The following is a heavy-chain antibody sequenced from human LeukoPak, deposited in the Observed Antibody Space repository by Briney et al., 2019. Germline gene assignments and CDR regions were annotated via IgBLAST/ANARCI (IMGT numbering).Heavy chain of an antibody. CDR2: IIPIFGTA. J-gene: IGHJ6*02. D-gene: IGHD2-15*01. CDR1: GGTFSSYA. Sequence: ASVKVSCKASGGTFSSYAISWVRQAPGQGLEWMGGIIPIFGTANYAQKFQGRVTMTEDTSTDTAYMELSSLRSEDTAVYYCATAVVSGRLKYGMDVWGQGTTVTVSS. CDR3: ATAVVSGRLKYGMDV. V-gene: IGHV1-69*06.